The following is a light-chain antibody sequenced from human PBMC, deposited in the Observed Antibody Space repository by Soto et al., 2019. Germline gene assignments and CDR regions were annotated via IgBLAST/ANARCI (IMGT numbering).Light chain of an antibody. CDR2: AAS. V-gene: IGKV1-39*01. CDR1: QSISSY. CDR3: QQSYSTSST. Sequence: DIPMTQSPSSLSASVGDRVTITCRASQSISSYLNWYQQKPGKAPKLLIYAASSLQSGVPSRFSGSGSGTDFTLTISSLQPEDFATYYCQQSYSTSSTFGQGTKVEIK. J-gene: IGKJ1*01.